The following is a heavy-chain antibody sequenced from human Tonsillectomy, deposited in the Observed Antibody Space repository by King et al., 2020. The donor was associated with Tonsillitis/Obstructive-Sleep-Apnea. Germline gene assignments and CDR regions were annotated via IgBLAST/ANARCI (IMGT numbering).Heavy chain of an antibody. V-gene: IGHV3-21*01. J-gene: IGHJ3*02. Sequence: VQLVESGGGLVKAGGSLRLSCAASGFTFGSYSMNWVRQAPGKGLEWVSSISSSSSYINYADSVKGRFTISRDNAKNSLYLQMNSLRAEDTAVYYCARDSDDTFDIWGQGTMVTVSS. CDR1: GFTFGSYS. CDR2: ISSSSSYI. CDR3: ARDSDDTFDI.